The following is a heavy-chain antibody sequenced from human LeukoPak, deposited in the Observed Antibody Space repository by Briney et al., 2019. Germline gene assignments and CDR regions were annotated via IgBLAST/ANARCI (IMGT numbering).Heavy chain of an antibody. Sequence: GGFLRLSCAASGFTFDDYAMHWVRQAPGKGLEWVSGISWNSGSIGYADSVKGRFTISRDNAKNSLYLQMNSLRAEDTALYYCAKGRYSYGHFDYWGQGTLVTVSS. J-gene: IGHJ4*02. CDR2: ISWNSGSI. CDR3: AKGRYSYGHFDY. D-gene: IGHD5-18*01. V-gene: IGHV3-9*01. CDR1: GFTFDDYA.